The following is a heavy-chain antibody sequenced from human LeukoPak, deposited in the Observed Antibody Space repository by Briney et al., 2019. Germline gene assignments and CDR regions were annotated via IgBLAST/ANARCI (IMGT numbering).Heavy chain of an antibody. V-gene: IGHV1-18*01. J-gene: IGHJ4*02. Sequence: ASVKVSCKASGYTFTSYGISWVRQAPGQGLEWMGWISAYNGNTNYAQKLQGRVTMTTDTSTSTAYMELRSLRSDDTAVYYCARDVLRAAAGIPPDYWGQGTMVTVCS. D-gene: IGHD6-13*01. CDR1: GYTFTSYG. CDR3: ARDVLRAAAGIPPDY. CDR2: ISAYNGNT.